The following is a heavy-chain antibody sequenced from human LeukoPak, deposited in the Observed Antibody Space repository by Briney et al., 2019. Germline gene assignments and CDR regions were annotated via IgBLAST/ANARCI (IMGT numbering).Heavy chain of an antibody. V-gene: IGHV3-30*18. J-gene: IGHJ5*02. CDR2: ISYDGRNK. CDR1: GFTVSSNY. Sequence: PGGSLRLSCAASGFTVSSNYMSWVRQAPGKGLEWVAVISYDGRNKYFADSVKGRLTISRDNSKNTVYLEMNSLRDEDTAVYYCAKDKRGSSGWYDHWGQGTLVIVSS. D-gene: IGHD6-19*01. CDR3: AKDKRGSSGWYDH.